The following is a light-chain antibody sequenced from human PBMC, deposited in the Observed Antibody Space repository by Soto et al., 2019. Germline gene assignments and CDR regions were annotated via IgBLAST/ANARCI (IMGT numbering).Light chain of an antibody. V-gene: IGKV3D-20*02. CDR2: GAS. Sequence: ESVLTQSPGTLSLSPGDRATLSCRASQSVSSSYLAWYQQKPGQAPRLLSYGASNRATGIPSRFSGSGSGTDFTLTISSLEPEDFAAYYCQQRGNWPLTFGGGTKVDIK. CDR3: QQRGNWPLT. CDR1: QSVSSSY. J-gene: IGKJ4*01.